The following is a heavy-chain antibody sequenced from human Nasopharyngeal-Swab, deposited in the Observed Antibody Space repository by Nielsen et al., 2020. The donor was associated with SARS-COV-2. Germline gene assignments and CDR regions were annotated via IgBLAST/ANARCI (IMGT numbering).Heavy chain of an antibody. CDR1: GFTFSSYA. CDR3: ASAHRAYGDSGYYPLDY. J-gene: IGHJ4*02. CDR2: ISGSGGST. D-gene: IGHD3-22*01. Sequence: GESLKISCTASGFTFSSYAMSWVRQAPGKGLEWVSEISGSGGSTYYADSVKGRFTISRDNAKNLLYLQMNSLRAEDTAVYYCASAHRAYGDSGYYPLDYWGKGTLVTVSS. V-gene: IGHV3-23*01.